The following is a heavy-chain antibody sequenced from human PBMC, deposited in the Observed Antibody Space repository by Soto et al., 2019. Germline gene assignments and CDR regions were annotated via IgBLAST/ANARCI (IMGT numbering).Heavy chain of an antibody. CDR2: ISGSGGST. D-gene: IGHD3-10*01. CDR3: AKDAPYTIDYYGSGSHLTYYFDY. J-gene: IGHJ4*02. V-gene: IGHV3-23*01. Sequence: GGSLRLSCAASGFTFSSYAMSWVRQAPGKGLEWVSAISGSGGSTYYADSVKGRFTISRDNSKNTLYLQMNSLRAEDTAVYYCAKDAPYTIDYYGSGSHLTYYFDYWGQGTLV. CDR1: GFTFSSYA.